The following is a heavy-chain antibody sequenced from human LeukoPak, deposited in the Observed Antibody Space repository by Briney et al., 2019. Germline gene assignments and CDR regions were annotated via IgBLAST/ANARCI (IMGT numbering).Heavy chain of an antibody. J-gene: IGHJ4*02. V-gene: IGHV4-39*01. D-gene: IGHD3-10*01. Sequence: SGTLSLTCAVSGGSISSSSYYWGWIRQPPGKGLEWIGSIYYSGSTYYNPSLKSRVTISVDTSKNQFSLKLSSVTAADTAVYYCAGLSGSYSDWGQGTLVTVSS. CDR3: AGLSGSYSD. CDR1: GGSISSSSYY. CDR2: IYYSGST.